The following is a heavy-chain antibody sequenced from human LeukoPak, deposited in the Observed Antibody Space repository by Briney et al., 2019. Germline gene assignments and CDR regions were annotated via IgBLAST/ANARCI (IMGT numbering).Heavy chain of an antibody. J-gene: IGHJ6*02. Sequence: GGSLRLSCAASGFTFSSYGMHWVRQAPGKWLEWVAVIWYDGSNKYYADSVKGRFTISRDNSKNTLYLQMNSLRAEDTAVYYCARAPYDILTPSYYYGMDVWGQGTTVTVSS. CDR1: GFTFSSYG. CDR3: ARAPYDILTPSYYYGMDV. D-gene: IGHD3-9*01. V-gene: IGHV3-33*01. CDR2: IWYDGSNK.